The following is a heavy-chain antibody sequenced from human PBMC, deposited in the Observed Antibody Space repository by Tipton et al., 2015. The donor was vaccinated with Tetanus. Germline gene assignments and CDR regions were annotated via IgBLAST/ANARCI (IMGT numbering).Heavy chain of an antibody. Sequence: QSGAEVKKPGASVKVSCKASGYTSTSYDINWVRQATGQGLEWMGWINPNSGGTNYAQKFQGRVTMTRDTSISTAYMELSRLRSDDTAVYYCARVFDFDYWGQGTLVPVSS. CDR2: INPNSGGT. CDR3: ARVFDFDY. V-gene: IGHV1-2*02. J-gene: IGHJ4*02. CDR1: GYTSTSYD.